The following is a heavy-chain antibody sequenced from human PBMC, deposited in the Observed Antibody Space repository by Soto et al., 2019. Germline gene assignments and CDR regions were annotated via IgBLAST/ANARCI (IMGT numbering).Heavy chain of an antibody. Sequence: QVQLVQSGAEVKKPGASVKVSCKASGYTFTSYYMHWVRQAPGQGLEWMGIINPSGGSTSYAQKFQGRVTMTRDTSTSTVYMELSSLRSEHTAVYYCAKGTTIFGVVITGDLDYWGQGTLVTVSS. V-gene: IGHV1-46*01. CDR2: INPSGGST. CDR3: AKGTTIFGVVITGDLDY. J-gene: IGHJ4*02. D-gene: IGHD3-3*01. CDR1: GYTFTSYY.